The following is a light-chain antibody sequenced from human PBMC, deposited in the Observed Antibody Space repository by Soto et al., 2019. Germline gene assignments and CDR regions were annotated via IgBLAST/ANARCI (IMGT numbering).Light chain of an antibody. Sequence: EIGMTQSPATLSVSPGERATIYCKASQRISSNLAWSQQKPAQPPSLLHHGASTRATGIPAWFSGSGSGTEFTIPIIGMQSEDVALYYCQQYNIWPPYTFGQGTKLDIK. CDR2: GAS. CDR3: QQYNIWPPYT. CDR1: QRISSN. V-gene: IGKV3-15*01. J-gene: IGKJ2*01.